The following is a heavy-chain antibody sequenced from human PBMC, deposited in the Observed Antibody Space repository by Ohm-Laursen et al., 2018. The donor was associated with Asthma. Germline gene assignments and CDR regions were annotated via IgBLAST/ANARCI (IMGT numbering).Heavy chain of an antibody. Sequence: SLRLSCTASGFTLSSYAMHWVRQAPGKGLEWVAVISYDGSNKYYADSVKGRFTISRDNSKNTLYLQMNSLRAEDTAVYYCARDLTTVTSGRTFDYWGQGTLVTVSS. CDR3: ARDLTTVTSGRTFDY. CDR1: GFTLSSYA. CDR2: ISYDGSNK. V-gene: IGHV3-30-3*01. D-gene: IGHD4-17*01. J-gene: IGHJ4*02.